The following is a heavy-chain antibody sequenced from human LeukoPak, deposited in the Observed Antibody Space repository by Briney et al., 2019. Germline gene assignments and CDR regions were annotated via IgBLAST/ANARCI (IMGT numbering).Heavy chain of an antibody. Sequence: GGSLRLSCAASGFTFGSYWMHWVRHARGKGLMWVARINSAGNSTSYGGSVQGRFTISRDNAKNTLSLQMSSLRVEDTGIYYCARDVWGDRDGFFDNWGQGTLVTVAS. J-gene: IGHJ4*02. CDR1: GFTFGSYW. CDR2: INSAGNST. CDR3: ARDVWGDRDGFFDN. D-gene: IGHD5-24*01. V-gene: IGHV3-74*01.